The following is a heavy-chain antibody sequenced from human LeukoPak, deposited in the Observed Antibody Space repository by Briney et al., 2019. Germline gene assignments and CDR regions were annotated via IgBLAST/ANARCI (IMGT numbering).Heavy chain of an antibody. V-gene: IGHV4-59*08. D-gene: IGHD5-12*01. Sequence: KPSETLSLTCTVSGGSISSYYWSWIRQPPGKGLEWIGYIYYSGSTNYNPSLKSRVTISVDTSKNQFSLKLSSVTAADTAVYYCARASSSGYDIIDYWGQGTLVTVSS. J-gene: IGHJ4*02. CDR1: GGSISSYY. CDR3: ARASSSGYDIIDY. CDR2: IYYSGST.